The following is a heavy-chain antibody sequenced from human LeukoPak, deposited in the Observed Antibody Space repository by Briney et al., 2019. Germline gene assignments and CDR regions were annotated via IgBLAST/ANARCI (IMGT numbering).Heavy chain of an antibody. CDR2: ISAYNGNT. V-gene: IGHV1-18*04. Sequence: GASVKVSCKASGYTFTSYGISWVRQAPGQALEWMGWISAYNGNTDYAQKLQGRVTMTTDTSTSTAYMELRSLRSDDTAVYYCARDTSSSWYSANWFDPWGQGTLVTVSS. D-gene: IGHD6-13*01. CDR3: ARDTSSSWYSANWFDP. CDR1: GYTFTSYG. J-gene: IGHJ5*02.